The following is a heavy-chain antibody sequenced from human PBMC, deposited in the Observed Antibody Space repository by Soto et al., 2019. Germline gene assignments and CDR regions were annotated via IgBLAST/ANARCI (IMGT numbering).Heavy chain of an antibody. J-gene: IGHJ6*02. CDR3: ARVPQYYDIFTGYSRPSYRMDV. CDR2: INHSGST. D-gene: IGHD3-9*01. CDR1: GGSFSGYY. V-gene: IGHV4-34*01. Sequence: SETLSLTCAVYGGSFSGYYWSWIRQPPGKGLEWIGEINHSGSTNYNPSLKSRVTISVDMSKNQFSLKLSSVTAADTAVYYWARVPQYYDIFTGYSRPSYRMDVSGQWTTVTVS.